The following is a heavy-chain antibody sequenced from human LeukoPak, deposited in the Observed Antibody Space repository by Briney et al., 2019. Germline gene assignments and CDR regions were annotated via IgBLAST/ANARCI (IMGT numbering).Heavy chain of an antibody. CDR3: ANPPTVTKIRFDS. D-gene: IGHD4-17*01. CDR2: ITGNGGTT. CDR1: GFSFSNYG. J-gene: IGHJ5*01. V-gene: IGHV3-23*01. Sequence: GGTQRLSCAASGFSFSNYGMNWVRQAPGKGLEWVSGITGNGGTTYYADSVKGRFTISRDNSRNTVYLQMNSLRAEDTAVYYCANPPTVTKIRFDSWGQGTLVTVSS.